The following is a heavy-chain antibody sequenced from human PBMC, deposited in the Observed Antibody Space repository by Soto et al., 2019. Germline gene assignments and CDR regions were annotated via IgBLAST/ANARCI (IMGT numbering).Heavy chain of an antibody. CDR1: GFTFNTHW. V-gene: IGHV3-74*01. CDR3: ARGVAMGVDY. D-gene: IGHD1-26*01. Sequence: EVQLVESGGGVVQPGGSLRLSCTASGFTFNTHWRHWVRQAPGKGLVWVSRIYFDGITTNYADSVKGRLTVSRDNAKNTVYLHVNTLRDEDTAVYYCARGVAMGVDYWGQGTLVTVSS. J-gene: IGHJ4*02. CDR2: IYFDGITT.